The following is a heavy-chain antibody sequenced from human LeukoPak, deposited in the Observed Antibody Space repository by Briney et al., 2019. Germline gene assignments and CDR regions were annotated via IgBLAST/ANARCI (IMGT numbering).Heavy chain of an antibody. J-gene: IGHJ4*02. CDR2: IYTSGST. CDR3: AREAQIAAAGLFGY. V-gene: IGHV4-61*02. CDR1: RGSISSGNYY. D-gene: IGHD6-13*01. Sequence: SETLSLTCTVSRGSISSGNYYWSWIRQPAGKGLEWIGRIYTSGSTNYNPSLKSRVTMSVDTSKNQFSLKLSSVTAADTAVYYCAREAQIAAAGLFGYWGQGTLVTVSS.